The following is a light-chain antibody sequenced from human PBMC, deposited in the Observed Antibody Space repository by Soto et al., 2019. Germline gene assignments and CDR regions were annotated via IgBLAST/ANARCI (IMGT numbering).Light chain of an antibody. Sequence: QSVLTQSPSASASLGASVKLTCTLSSGHSSYAIAWHQQQPEKGPRYLMKLNSDGSHSKGDGIPDRFSGSSSGAERYLTISSLHSEDEADYYCQTWVTGTYVVFGGGTKVTVL. CDR2: LNSDGSH. CDR3: QTWVTGTYVV. V-gene: IGLV4-69*01. CDR1: SGHSSYA. J-gene: IGLJ2*01.